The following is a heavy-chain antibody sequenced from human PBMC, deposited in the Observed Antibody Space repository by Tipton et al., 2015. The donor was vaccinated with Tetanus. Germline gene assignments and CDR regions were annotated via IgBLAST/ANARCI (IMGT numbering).Heavy chain of an antibody. Sequence: QSGAEVKKPGSSVKVSCKASGGTFTNYALSWVRQAPGQGLEWVGGITPIFGTTNSAPKFQGRVTITADESTNTAYMEVSSLRFEDTAVYYCARAPNRKSRAYDYWGQGTQITVSS. J-gene: IGHJ4*02. CDR3: ARAPNRKSRAYDY. V-gene: IGHV1-69*01. CDR2: ITPIFGTT. CDR1: GGTFTNYA. D-gene: IGHD1-14*01.